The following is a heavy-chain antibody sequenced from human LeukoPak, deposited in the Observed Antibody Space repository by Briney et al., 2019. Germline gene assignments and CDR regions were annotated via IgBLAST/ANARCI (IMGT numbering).Heavy chain of an antibody. J-gene: IGHJ4*02. Sequence: GRSLRLSCAASGFTFSSYAMRWVRQAPGKGLEWVAVISYDGSNKYYADSVKGRFTISRDTSKNTLYLQMNSLRAADTAVYYCARGGYSYGPYFDYWGQGTLVTVSS. CDR3: ARGGYSYGPYFDY. D-gene: IGHD5-18*01. CDR1: GFTFSSYA. V-gene: IGHV3-30-3*01. CDR2: ISYDGSNK.